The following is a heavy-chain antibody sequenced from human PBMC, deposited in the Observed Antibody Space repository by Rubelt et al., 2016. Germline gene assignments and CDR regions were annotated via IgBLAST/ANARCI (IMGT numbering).Heavy chain of an antibody. CDR1: GGSFSGYY. D-gene: IGHD3/OR15-3a*01. V-gene: IGHV4-34*01. J-gene: IGHJ5*02. CDR3: ARGVSTSWTFWFDP. Sequence: QVQLQQWGAGLLKPSETLSLTCAVYGGSFSGYYWSWIRQPPGKGLEWIGEINHSGSTNYNPSLKSRVTISVDTSKNQFSLKRTAVTAADTAVYYCARGVSTSWTFWFDPWGQGTLVTVSS. CDR2: INHSGST.